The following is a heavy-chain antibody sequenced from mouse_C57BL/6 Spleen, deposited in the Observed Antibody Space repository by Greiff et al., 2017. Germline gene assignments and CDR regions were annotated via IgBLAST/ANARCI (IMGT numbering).Heavy chain of an antibody. CDR3: ARWSSSHFDY. Sequence: QVQLQQPGAELVKPGASVTLSCKASGYTFTSYWMHWVKQRPGQGLEWIGMIHPNSGSTNYNEKFKSKATMTVDKSSSTAYMQHSSLTSEDSAVYYCARWSSSHFDYWGQGTTLTVSS. V-gene: IGHV1-64*01. J-gene: IGHJ2*01. CDR1: GYTFTSYW. D-gene: IGHD1-1*01. CDR2: IHPNSGST.